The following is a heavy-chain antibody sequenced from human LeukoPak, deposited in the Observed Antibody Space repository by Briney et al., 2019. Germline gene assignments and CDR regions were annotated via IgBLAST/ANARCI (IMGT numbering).Heavy chain of an antibody. D-gene: IGHD6-13*01. V-gene: IGHV3-23*01. CDR1: GFTFSSCG. Sequence: GGSLRLSCAASGFTFSSCGMHWVRQAPGKGLEWVAVISGSGGSTYYADSVKGRFTISRDNSKNTLYLQMNSLRAEDTAVYYCAKDLYSSSWYKTYYFDYWGQGTLVTVSS. CDR2: ISGSGGST. CDR3: AKDLYSSSWYKTYYFDY. J-gene: IGHJ4*02.